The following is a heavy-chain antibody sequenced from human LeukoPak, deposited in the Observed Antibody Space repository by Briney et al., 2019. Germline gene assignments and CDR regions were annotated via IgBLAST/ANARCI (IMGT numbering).Heavy chain of an antibody. D-gene: IGHD6-6*01. CDR1: GFTFSSYE. CDR2: ISSSGSTI. V-gene: IGHV3-48*03. Sequence: GGSLRLSCAASGFTFSSYEVNWVRQAPGKGLEWVSYISSSGSTIFYADSVKGRFTISRDNAKNSLYLQMNSLRAEDTAVYYCARLYSSSSGLRASDYWGQGTLVTVSS. J-gene: IGHJ4*02. CDR3: ARLYSSSSGLRASDY.